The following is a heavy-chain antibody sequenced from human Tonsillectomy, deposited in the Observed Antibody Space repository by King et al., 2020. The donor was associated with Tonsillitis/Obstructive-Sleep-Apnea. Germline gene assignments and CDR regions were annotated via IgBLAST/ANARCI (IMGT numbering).Heavy chain of an antibody. CDR2: IKSKTNGGTT. V-gene: IGHV3-15*01. D-gene: IGHD4-17*01. J-gene: IGHJ3*02. CDR3: TTDYGDYPIDAFDI. CDR1: VFTFSNAW. Sequence: GQLVQSGGGLVKPGGSLRLSCAASVFTFSNAWMSWVRQAPGKGLEWVGRIKSKTNGGTTVYPAPVKGRFTISRDDSKNTLYLQMNSLKTEDTAVYYCTTDYGDYPIDAFDIWGQGTMVTVSS.